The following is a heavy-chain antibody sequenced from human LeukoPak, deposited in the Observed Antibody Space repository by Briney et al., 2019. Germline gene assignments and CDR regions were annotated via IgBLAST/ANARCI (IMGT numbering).Heavy chain of an antibody. D-gene: IGHD1/OR15-1a*01. Sequence: GGSLTLSCSASGLTLSGYWMHWVRQIPGKGLVWVSRIDSDGSGTSYADSVKGRFTISRDDVKNMLYLQMNSLRVEDTGLYYCSTVEHFWGQGTLVTVSS. CDR1: GLTLSGYW. J-gene: IGHJ4*02. V-gene: IGHV3-74*01. CDR3: STVEHF. CDR2: IDSDGSGT.